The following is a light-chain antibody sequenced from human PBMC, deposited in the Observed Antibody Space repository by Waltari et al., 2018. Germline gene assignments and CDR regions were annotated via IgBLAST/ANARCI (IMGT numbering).Light chain of an antibody. V-gene: IGKV4-1*01. CDR3: QQYYNTPLT. J-gene: IGKJ4*01. Sequence: DIVMTQSPESLAVSLGERATTSCKTSESVLYSSNNKNHLAWYQQKPGQPPRLLLYWASTRESGVPDRFIGSGSETDFTLTVTSLQAEDVAVYYCQQYYNTPLTFGGGTKVEVK. CDR2: WAS. CDR1: ESVLYSSNNKNH.